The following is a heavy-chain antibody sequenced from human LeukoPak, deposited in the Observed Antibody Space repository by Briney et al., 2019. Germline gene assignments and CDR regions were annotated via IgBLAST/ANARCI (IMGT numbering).Heavy chain of an antibody. CDR1: GYTFTGYY. CDR3: ARVLVVPAARSSFDY. Sequence: ASVKVSCKASGYTFTGYYMHWVRQAPGQGLERMGWINPNSGGTNYAQKFQGRVTMTRDTSISTAYMELSRLRSDDTAVYYCARVLVVPAARSSFDYWGQGTLVTVSS. V-gene: IGHV1-2*02. CDR2: INPNSGGT. J-gene: IGHJ4*02. D-gene: IGHD2-2*01.